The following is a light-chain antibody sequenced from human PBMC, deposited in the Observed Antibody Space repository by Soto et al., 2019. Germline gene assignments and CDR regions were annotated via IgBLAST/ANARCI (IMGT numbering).Light chain of an antibody. V-gene: IGKV3-15*01. CDR3: QQYNIWPLLT. J-gene: IGKJ4*02. Sequence: EIVMTQSPATLSVSPGERATLSCRASQSVGLHLAWYQQKPGQAPRLLIYGASTRATGIPDRFSGSGSGTEFPLTIRSLQSEDFALYYRQQYNIWPLLTFGGGTKVEI. CDR1: QSVGLH. CDR2: GAS.